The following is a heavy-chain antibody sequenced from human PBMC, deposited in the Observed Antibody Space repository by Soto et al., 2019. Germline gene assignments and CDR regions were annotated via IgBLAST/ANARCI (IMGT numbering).Heavy chain of an antibody. CDR2: ISGSGGST. CDR1: GFTFSSYA. J-gene: IGHJ5*02. D-gene: IGHD4-4*01. Sequence: GGSLRLSCAASGFTFSSYAMSWVRQAPGKGLEWVSAISGSGGSTYYADSVKGRFTISRDNSKNTLYLQMNSLRAEDTAVYYCAKDPTRYSNYPWFEPWGQGTLVTVSS. CDR3: AKDPTRYSNYPWFEP. V-gene: IGHV3-23*01.